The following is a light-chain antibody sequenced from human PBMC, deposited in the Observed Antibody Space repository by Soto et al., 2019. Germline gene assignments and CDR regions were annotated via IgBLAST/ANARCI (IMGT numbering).Light chain of an antibody. Sequence: EIVMTQSPATLSVSPGERATLSCRARQSVGSNLAWYQQKPGQAPRLLIYGASTRAAGIPARFSGSGSGTEFTHTISSLQSEDFAVYFCQQYNNRWTFGPGTKVEIK. J-gene: IGKJ1*01. CDR2: GAS. CDR1: QSVGSN. V-gene: IGKV3-15*01. CDR3: QQYNNRWT.